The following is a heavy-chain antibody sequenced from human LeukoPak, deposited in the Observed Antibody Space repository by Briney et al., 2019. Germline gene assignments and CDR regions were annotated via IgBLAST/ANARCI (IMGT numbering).Heavy chain of an antibody. CDR2: INPNSGGT. CDR1: GYSFNDKY. V-gene: IGHV1-2*02. CDR3: ARAIITMVRGVIIRAPWYFDL. J-gene: IGHJ2*01. Sequence: ASVKVSCKASGYSFNDKYLHWVRQAPGQGLEWVGSINPNSGGTNYAQKFQGRVTMTTDTSMSTAYMELSRLTSDDTAVYYCARAIITMVRGVIIRAPWYFDLWGRGTLVTVSS. D-gene: IGHD3-10*01.